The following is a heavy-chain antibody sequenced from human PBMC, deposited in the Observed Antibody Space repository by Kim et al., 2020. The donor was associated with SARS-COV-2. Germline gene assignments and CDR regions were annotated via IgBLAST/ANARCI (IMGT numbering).Heavy chain of an antibody. CDR2: ISSSSSYI. V-gene: IGHV3-21*01. Sequence: GGSLRLSCAASGFTFSSYSMNWVRQAPGKGLEWLSTISSSSSYIYYADSVKGRFTISRDNAKNSVYLQMTSLTAEDTAVYSCARDLSLGMPRGFDYWGQGTLVTVSS. CDR1: GFTFSSYS. J-gene: IGHJ4*02. CDR3: ARDLSLGMPRGFDY. D-gene: IGHD2-2*01.